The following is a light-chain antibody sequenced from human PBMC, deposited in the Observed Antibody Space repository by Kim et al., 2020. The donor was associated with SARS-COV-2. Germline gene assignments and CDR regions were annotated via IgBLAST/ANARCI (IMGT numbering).Light chain of an antibody. CDR3: QQRNNWTPRIT. J-gene: IGKJ5*01. CDR1: QSVSRN. CDR2: DAS. Sequence: EIVLEQSPDTLSLSPGERATLSCRASQSVSRNLAWYQQKPGQAPRLLIYDASTRATGIPARFSGSGSGTDFTLTISSLEPEDFAVYWCQQRNNWTPRITFGRGTRLGNK. V-gene: IGKV3-11*01.